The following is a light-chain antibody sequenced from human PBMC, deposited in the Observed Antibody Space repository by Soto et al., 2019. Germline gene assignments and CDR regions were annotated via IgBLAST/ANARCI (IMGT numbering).Light chain of an antibody. V-gene: IGLV2-23*02. CDR1: SSDVGSYNL. CDR2: EVS. J-gene: IGLJ1*01. Sequence: QSVLTQPASVSGSPGQSITISCTGTSSDVGSYNLVSWYQQHPGKAPKLMIYEVSKRPSGVSDRFSGPKSGNTASLTISGLQAEDEADYYCCSYASSSTYAFGIGTKLTVL. CDR3: CSYASSSTYA.